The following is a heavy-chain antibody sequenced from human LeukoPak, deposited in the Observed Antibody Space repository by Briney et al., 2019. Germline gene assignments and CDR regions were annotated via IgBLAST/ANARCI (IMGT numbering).Heavy chain of an antibody. CDR2: INHSGST. CDR1: GGSFSGYY. CDR3: ARGSFWSGYYYYYYYMDV. D-gene: IGHD3-3*01. Sequence: PSETLSLTCAVYGGSFSGYYWSWIRQPPGKRLEWIGEINHSGSTNYNPSLKSRVTISVDTSKNQFSLKLSSVTAADTAVYYCARGSFWSGYYYYYYYMDVWGKGTTVTVSS. J-gene: IGHJ6*03. V-gene: IGHV4-34*01.